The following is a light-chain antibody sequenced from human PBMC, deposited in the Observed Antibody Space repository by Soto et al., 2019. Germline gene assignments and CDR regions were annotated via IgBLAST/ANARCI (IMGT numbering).Light chain of an antibody. CDR1: QSISSW. Sequence: DIQMTQSPPTLSASVGDRVTITCRASQSISSWLAWYQQKPGKVPKRLIYAASSLQSGVPSRFGGSGSGTEFTLTITSLQPEDFATYYCLQHNSYPWTFGQGTKVDIK. J-gene: IGKJ1*01. V-gene: IGKV1-5*01. CDR2: AAS. CDR3: LQHNSYPWT.